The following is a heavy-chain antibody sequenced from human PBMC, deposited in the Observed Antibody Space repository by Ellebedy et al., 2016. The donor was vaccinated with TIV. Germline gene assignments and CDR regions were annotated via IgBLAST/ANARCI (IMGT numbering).Heavy chain of an antibody. CDR2: ISYDGGKT. CDR3: ARSGITGTTYDAFDI. V-gene: IGHV3-30*03. D-gene: IGHD1-20*01. Sequence: PGGSLRLSCAASGFTFRNYCMHWVRQAPGKGLECVAIISYDGGKTYYADSVKGRFSISRDNSKNTLFLQMNSVRAEDTAVYYCARSGITGTTYDAFDIWGQGTMVTVSS. J-gene: IGHJ3*02. CDR1: GFTFRNYC.